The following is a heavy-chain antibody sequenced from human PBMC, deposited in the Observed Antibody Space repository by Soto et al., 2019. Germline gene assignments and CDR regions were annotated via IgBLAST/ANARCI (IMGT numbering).Heavy chain of an antibody. CDR3: ARGRGDSRGYYEDYYYYGMDG. D-gene: IGHD3-22*01. CDR2: INPSGGST. V-gene: IGHV1-46*01. Sequence: ASVKVSCKASGYTFTSYYMHWVRQAPGQGLEWMGIINPSGGSTSYAQKFQGRVTMTRDTSTSTVYMELSSLRSEDTAVYYCARGRGDSRGYYEDYYYYGMDGWGQGTTVTV. J-gene: IGHJ6*02. CDR1: GYTFTSYY.